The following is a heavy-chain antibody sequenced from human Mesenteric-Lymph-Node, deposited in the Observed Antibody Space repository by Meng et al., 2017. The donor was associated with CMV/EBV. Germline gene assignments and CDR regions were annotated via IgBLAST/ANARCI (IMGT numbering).Heavy chain of an antibody. J-gene: IGHJ5*02. V-gene: IGHV4-39*01. CDR3: ARPFPSWQSPRLDPFGA. D-gene: IGHD6-19*01. Sequence: LQRRECGPGQVRPSETLSLPCTVSGDSISSFYYWGWIRQPPGRGLEWIGSVHYTGSTYYSPSLKSRVTVSVDTSKNQFSLRLTSVTAADTAVYYCARPFPSWQSPRLDPFGAWGQGTLVTVSS. CDR2: VHYTGST. CDR1: GDSISSFYY.